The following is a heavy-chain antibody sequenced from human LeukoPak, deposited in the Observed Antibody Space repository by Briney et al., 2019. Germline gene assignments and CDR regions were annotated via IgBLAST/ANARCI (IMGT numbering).Heavy chain of an antibody. CDR2: IYSGGST. CDR3: ASRDM. D-gene: IGHD5-24*01. J-gene: IGHJ4*02. CDR1: GFTFSSYA. Sequence: PGGSLRLSRAASGFTFSSYAMNWVRQAPGKGLEWVSVIYSGGSTYYADSVKGRFTISRDDSKNTVYLQMNSLRAEDTAVYYCASRDMGGQGTLVTVSS. V-gene: IGHV3-66*01.